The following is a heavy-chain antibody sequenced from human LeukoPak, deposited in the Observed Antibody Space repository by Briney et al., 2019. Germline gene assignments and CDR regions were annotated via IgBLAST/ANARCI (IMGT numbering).Heavy chain of an antibody. CDR3: ARDLTAGALYFDY. V-gene: IGHV1-69*13. J-gene: IGHJ4*02. CDR2: IIPIFGTA. Sequence: SVKVSCRASGGTFSSYAISWVRQAPGQGLEWMGGIIPIFGTANYAQKFQGRVTITADESTSTAYMELSSLRSEDTAVYYCARDLTAGALYFDYWGQGTLVTVSS. CDR1: GGTFSSYA. D-gene: IGHD6-13*01.